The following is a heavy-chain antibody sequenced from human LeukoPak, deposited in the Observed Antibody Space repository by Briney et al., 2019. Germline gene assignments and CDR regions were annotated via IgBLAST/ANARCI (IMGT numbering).Heavy chain of an antibody. CDR3: ARDSAPYYYGSGSYLNWFDP. CDR2: INPNSGGT. D-gene: IGHD3-10*01. V-gene: IGHV1-2*02. CDR1: GYTFTGYY. Sequence: ASVKVTCKASGYTFTGYYMHWVRQAPGQGLEWMGWINPNSGGTNYAQKFQGRVTMTRDTSISTAYMELSRLRSDDTAVYYCARDSAPYYYGSGSYLNWFDPWGQGTLVTVSS. J-gene: IGHJ5*02.